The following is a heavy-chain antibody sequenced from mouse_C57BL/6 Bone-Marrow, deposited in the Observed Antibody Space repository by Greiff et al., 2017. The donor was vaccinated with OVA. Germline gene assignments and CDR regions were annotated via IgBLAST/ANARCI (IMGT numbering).Heavy chain of an antibody. CDR1: GFTFSDYG. J-gene: IGHJ2*01. CDR3: AREDGYYVPFDY. V-gene: IGHV5-17*01. D-gene: IGHD2-3*01. Sequence: EVNVVESGGGLVKPGGSRKLSCAASGFTFSDYGMHWVRQAPEKGLEWVAYISSGSSTIYYADTVKGRFTISRDNAKNTLFLQMTSLRSEDTAMYYCAREDGYYVPFDYWGQGTTLTVSS. CDR2: ISSGSSTI.